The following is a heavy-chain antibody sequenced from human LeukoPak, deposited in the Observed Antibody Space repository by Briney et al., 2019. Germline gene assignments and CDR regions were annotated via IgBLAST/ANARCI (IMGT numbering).Heavy chain of an antibody. J-gene: IGHJ6*02. D-gene: IGHD2-2*01. Sequence: ASVKVSCKASGYTFTGYYMHWVRQAPGQGLEWMGWINPNSGGTNYAQKFQGRVTMTRNTSISTAYMELSSLRSEDTAVYYCARGSIVVVPAAMYYYYYGMDVWGQGTTVTVSS. CDR2: INPNSGGT. V-gene: IGHV1-2*02. CDR3: ARGSIVVVPAAMYYYYYGMDV. CDR1: GYTFTGYY.